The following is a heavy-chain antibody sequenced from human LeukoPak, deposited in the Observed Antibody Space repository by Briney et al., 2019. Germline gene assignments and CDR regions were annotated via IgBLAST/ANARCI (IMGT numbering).Heavy chain of an antibody. D-gene: IGHD1-14*01. V-gene: IGHV1-69*05. CDR3: ARGATGGDAFDI. CDR2: IIPIFGTA. CDR1: GGTFSSYA. Sequence: SVKVSCKASGGTFSSYAISWVRQAPGQGLEWMGRIIPIFGTANYALKFQGRVTITTDESTSTAYMELSSLRSEDTAVYYCARGATGGDAFDIWGQGTMVTVSS. J-gene: IGHJ3*02.